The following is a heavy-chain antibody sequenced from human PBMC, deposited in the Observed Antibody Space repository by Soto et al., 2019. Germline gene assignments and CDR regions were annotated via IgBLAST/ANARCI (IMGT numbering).Heavy chain of an antibody. CDR1: GYSITNGYY. D-gene: IGHD3-16*01. Sequence: SETLSLTCAVSGYSITNGYYWGWIRQPPGMGLEWIGSIYHSGSTSYNPSLRSRVTISVVTSKNQFSLKLWSVTAADTAMYYCAKVGGGGPVTAAIGGFDSWGQGTQVTVSS. CDR2: IYHSGST. CDR3: AKVGGGGPVTAAIGGFDS. J-gene: IGHJ4*02. V-gene: IGHV4-38-2*01.